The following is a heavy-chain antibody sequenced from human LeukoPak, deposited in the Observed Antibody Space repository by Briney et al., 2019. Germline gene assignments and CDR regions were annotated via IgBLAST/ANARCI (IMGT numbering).Heavy chain of an antibody. CDR2: INPNSGGT. CDR1: GYTFTGYY. D-gene: IGHD1-26*01. CDR3: ARGVVGATSGLDY. J-gene: IGHJ4*02. Sequence: GASVKVTCKASGYTFTGYYMHWVRQAPAQGLEWMGWINPNSGGTNYAQKFQGRVTMTRDTSISTAYMELSRPRSDDTALYYCARGVVGATSGLDYWGQGTLVTVAS. V-gene: IGHV1-2*02.